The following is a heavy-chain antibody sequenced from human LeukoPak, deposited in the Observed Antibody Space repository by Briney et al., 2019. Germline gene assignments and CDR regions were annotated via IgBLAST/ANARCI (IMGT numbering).Heavy chain of an antibody. D-gene: IGHD6-13*01. Sequence: SETLSLTCTVSGGSISSYYWSWIRQPPGKGLEWIGYIYYSGSTNYNPSLKSRVTMSVDTSKNQFSLKLSSVTAADTAVYYCARVASSHDFDYWGQGTLVTVSS. CDR2: IYYSGST. V-gene: IGHV4-59*01. CDR3: ARVASSHDFDY. CDR1: GGSISSYY. J-gene: IGHJ4*02.